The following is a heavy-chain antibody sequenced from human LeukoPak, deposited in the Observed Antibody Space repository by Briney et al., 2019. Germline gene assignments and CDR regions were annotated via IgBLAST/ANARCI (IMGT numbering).Heavy chain of an antibody. D-gene: IGHD7-27*01. V-gene: IGHV3-23*01. J-gene: IGHJ4*02. Sequence: GGSLRLSCAASGFTLSTSAMTWVRQAPGEGLEWVSGISGSGVTDYADFVKGRFTISRDNSKNTLYLQINSLRAEDTAVYYCAKDLNWGGRWGQGTLVTVSS. CDR3: AKDLNWGGR. CDR2: ISGSGVT. CDR1: GFTLSTSA.